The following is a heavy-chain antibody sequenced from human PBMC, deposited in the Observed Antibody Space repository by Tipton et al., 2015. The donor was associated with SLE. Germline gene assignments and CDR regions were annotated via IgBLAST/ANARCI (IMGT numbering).Heavy chain of an antibody. Sequence: TLSLTCTVSGGSISSGSYYWSWIRQPAGKGLEWIGYINTSRSTYYNPSLKSRVTISVDTSKNQFSLKLSSVTAADTAVYYCARREYSYFTWYLNLWGRGTLVTVSS. CDR2: INTSRST. V-gene: IGHV4-61*09. CDR3: ARREYSYFTWYLNL. CDR1: GGSISSGSYY. J-gene: IGHJ2*01. D-gene: IGHD5-18*01.